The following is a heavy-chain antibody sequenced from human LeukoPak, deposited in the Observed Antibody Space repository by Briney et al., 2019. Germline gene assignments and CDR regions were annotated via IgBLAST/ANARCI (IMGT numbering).Heavy chain of an antibody. D-gene: IGHD4-17*01. J-gene: IGHJ5*02. CDR3: ARAGDYGDYVGWFDP. CDR1: GGSISSGSYY. CDR2: IHTSGST. Sequence: PSETLSLTCTVSGGSISSGSYYWSWIRQPAGKGLEWIGRIHTSGSTNYNPSLKSRVTMSVDTSKNQFSLKLTSVTAADTAVYYCARAGDYGDYVGWFDPWGQGTLVTVSS. V-gene: IGHV4-61*02.